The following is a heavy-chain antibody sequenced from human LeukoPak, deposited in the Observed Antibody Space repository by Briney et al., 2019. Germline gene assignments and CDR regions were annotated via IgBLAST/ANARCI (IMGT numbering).Heavy chain of an antibody. CDR3: ARDRGWSYYGSGTGHQAFDI. J-gene: IGHJ3*02. CDR2: IYYSGST. D-gene: IGHD3-10*01. CDR1: GGSISSYY. Sequence: SSETLSLTCTVSGGSISSYYWSWIRQPPGKGLEWIGYIYYSGSTNYNPSLKSRVTISVDTSKNQFSLKLSSVTAADTAVYYCARDRGWSYYGSGTGHQAFDIWGQGTMVTVSS. V-gene: IGHV4-59*01.